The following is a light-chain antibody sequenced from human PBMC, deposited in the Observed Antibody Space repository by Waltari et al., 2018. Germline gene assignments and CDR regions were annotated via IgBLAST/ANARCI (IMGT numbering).Light chain of an antibody. CDR2: GAS. J-gene: IGKJ2*01. V-gene: IGKV3-20*01. CDR3: QQYGGSPPYT. Sequence: EIVLTQSPGTLSLSPGDRATLSCRASQSFSSSFLAWDQQKPGQAPRPLIYGASSRATGIPDRFSGGGSGTDFTLTISRLEPEDFAVYYCQQYGGSPPYTFGQGTKLEI. CDR1: QSFSSSF.